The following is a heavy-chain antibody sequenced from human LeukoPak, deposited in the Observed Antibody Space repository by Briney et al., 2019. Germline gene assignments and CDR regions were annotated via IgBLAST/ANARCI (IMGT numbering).Heavy chain of an antibody. J-gene: IGHJ5*02. CDR1: GGSFSGYY. V-gene: IGHV4-34*01. D-gene: IGHD3-3*01. CDR3: ARAEEWLSFWDWFDP. CDR2: INHSGST. Sequence: PSETLSLTCAVYGGSFSGYYWSWIRQPPGKGLEWIGEINHSGSTNYNPSLKSRVTISVDTSKNQFSLKLSSVTAADTAVYYCARAEEWLSFWDWFDPWGQGTLVTVSS.